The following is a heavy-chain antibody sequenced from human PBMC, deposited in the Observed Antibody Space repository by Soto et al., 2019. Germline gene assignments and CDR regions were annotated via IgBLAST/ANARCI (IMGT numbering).Heavy chain of an antibody. CDR3: AKGSFTIFGVVIRDYYYGMDV. Sequence: GGALRLSCAAPGFTFSSYGMHWVRQAPGKGLERVAVISYDGSNKYYADSVKGRFTISRDNSKNTLYLQMNSRRAGDTAVYYCAKGSFTIFGVVIRDYYYGMDVWRQGTTVTVSS. V-gene: IGHV3-30*18. J-gene: IGHJ6*02. CDR1: GFTFSSYG. CDR2: ISYDGSNK. D-gene: IGHD3-3*01.